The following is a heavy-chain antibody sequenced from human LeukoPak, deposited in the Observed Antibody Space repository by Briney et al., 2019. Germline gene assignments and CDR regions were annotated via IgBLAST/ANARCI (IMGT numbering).Heavy chain of an antibody. CDR3: ASSGSGSYWTHYY. J-gene: IGHJ4*02. CDR1: GYTFTSYY. D-gene: IGHD3-10*01. Sequence: ASVKVSCKASGYTFTSYYMHWVRQAPGQGLEWMGIINPSGGSTSYAQKFQGRVTMTTDTSTSTAYMELRSLISDDTAVYYCASSGSGSYWTHYYWGQGTLVTVSS. V-gene: IGHV1-46*01. CDR2: INPSGGST.